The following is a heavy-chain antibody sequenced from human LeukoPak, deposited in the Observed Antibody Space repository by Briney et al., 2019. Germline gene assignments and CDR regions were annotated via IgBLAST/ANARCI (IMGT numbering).Heavy chain of an antibody. J-gene: IGHJ4*02. CDR1: ELMFSSYA. CDR3: AKDQYSSGWYFDY. D-gene: IGHD6-19*01. Sequence: GGSLRLSCAAPELMFSSYAMSWVRQAPGKGLEWVSGISDDSGSTYYADSVRGRFTISRDNSKNTLYLQMNSLRVEDTAIYYCAKDQYSSGWYFDYWGQGTLATVSS. V-gene: IGHV3-23*01. CDR2: ISDDSGST.